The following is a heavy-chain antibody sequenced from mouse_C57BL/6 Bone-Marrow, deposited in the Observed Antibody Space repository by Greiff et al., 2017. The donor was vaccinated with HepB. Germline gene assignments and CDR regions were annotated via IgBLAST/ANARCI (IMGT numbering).Heavy chain of an antibody. J-gene: IGHJ2*01. CDR3: ARRGYYGTDY. CDR1: GYTFTGYW. V-gene: IGHV1-81*01. Sequence: VQLQQSGAELMKPGASVKLSCKATGYTFTGYWIEWVKQRPGQGLEWIGEIYPRSGNTYYNEKFKGKATLTADKSSSTAYMELRSLTSEDSAVYFCARRGYYGTDYWGQGTTLTVSS. CDR2: IYPRSGNT. D-gene: IGHD1-1*01.